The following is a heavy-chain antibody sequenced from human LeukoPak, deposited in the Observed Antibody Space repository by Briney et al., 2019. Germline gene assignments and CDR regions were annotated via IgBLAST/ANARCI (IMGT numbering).Heavy chain of an antibody. CDR1: GLSISSSYYY. V-gene: IGHV4-39*07. D-gene: IGHD6-6*01. Sequence: SETLSLTCTVSGLSISSSYYYWGWVRQPPGKGLEWIGNVFYSGDTYVTSSLKSRVTISIDTSKSHFSLRLTSVTAADTAVYYCASARAARGHYYYYYMDVWGKGTTVTVSS. CDR2: VFYSGDT. J-gene: IGHJ6*03. CDR3: ASARAARGHYYYYYMDV.